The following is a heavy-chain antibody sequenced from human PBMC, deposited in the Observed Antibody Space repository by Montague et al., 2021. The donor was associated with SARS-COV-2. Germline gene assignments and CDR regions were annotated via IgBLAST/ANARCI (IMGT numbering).Heavy chain of an antibody. D-gene: IGHD3-22*01. J-gene: IGHJ4*02. Sequence: SETLSLTCGVYGGSFGDDHWSWIRQPPGTGLEWIGDIKQSGSTNSNPSLKSRVTISVDTSKNQFSLKLTSVTAADTAVYFCARGHLSVSMIVVVFTSASYYFDYWGQGAQVTVSS. CDR2: IKQSGST. CDR3: ARGHLSVSMIVVVFTSASYYFDY. V-gene: IGHV4-34*01. CDR1: GGSFGDDH.